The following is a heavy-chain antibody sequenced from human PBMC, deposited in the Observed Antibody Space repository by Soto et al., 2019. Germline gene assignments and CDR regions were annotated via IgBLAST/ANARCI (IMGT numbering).Heavy chain of an antibody. V-gene: IGHV1-69*06. D-gene: IGHD3-3*01. CDR2: IIPIFGTA. CDR1: GGTFSSYA. J-gene: IGHJ4*02. Sequence: QVQLVQSGAEVKKPGSSVKVSCKASGGTFSSYAISWVRQAPGQGLEWMGGIIPIFGTANYAQKFQGRVTITADKSTSTAYMELSSLRSEDTAVYYCARGPYYDFWSGRGHFDYLGQGTLVTVSS. CDR3: ARGPYYDFWSGRGHFDY.